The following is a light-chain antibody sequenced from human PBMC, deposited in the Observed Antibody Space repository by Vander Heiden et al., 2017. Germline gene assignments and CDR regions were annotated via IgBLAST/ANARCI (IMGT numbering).Light chain of an antibody. V-gene: IGKV1-5*01. CDR2: DAS. J-gene: IGKJ1*01. CDR3: QQYNSYWT. Sequence: DIQMTQSPSTLSASVGDRVTITCRASQSISSWLAWYQQKPGKAPKLLIYDASRLESGVPSRFSGSGSGTEFTLTISSLQPDDFANYYCQQYNSYWTFGQGTKVEIK. CDR1: QSISSW.